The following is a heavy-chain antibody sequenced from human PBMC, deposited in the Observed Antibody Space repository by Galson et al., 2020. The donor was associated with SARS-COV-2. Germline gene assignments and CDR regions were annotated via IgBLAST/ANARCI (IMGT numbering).Heavy chain of an antibody. CDR2: ISGSGGST. J-gene: IGHJ6*03. V-gene: IGHV3-23*01. CDR3: AKEAEAGTHYYYYYMDV. CDR1: GFTFSSYA. D-gene: IGHD6-19*01. Sequence: GGSLRLSCAASGFTFSSYAMSWVRQAPGKGLEWVSAISGSGGSTYYADSVKGRFTISRDNSKNTLYLQMNSLRAEDTAVYYCAKEAEAGTHYYYYYMDVWGKGTTVTVSS.